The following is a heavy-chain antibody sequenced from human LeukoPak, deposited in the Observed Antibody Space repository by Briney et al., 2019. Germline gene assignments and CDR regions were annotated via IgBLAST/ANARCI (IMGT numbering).Heavy chain of an antibody. CDR1: GFTFSSYA. V-gene: IGHV3-49*04. CDR3: TRETTPYYDFWSGSGYYFDY. D-gene: IGHD3-3*01. J-gene: IGHJ4*02. CDR2: IRSKAYGGTT. Sequence: GGSLRLSCAGSGFTFSSYAMSWVRQAPGKGLEWVGFIRSKAYGGTTEYAASVKGRFTISRDDSKSIAYLQMNSLKTEDTAVYYCTRETTPYYDFWSGSGYYFDYWGQGTLVTVSS.